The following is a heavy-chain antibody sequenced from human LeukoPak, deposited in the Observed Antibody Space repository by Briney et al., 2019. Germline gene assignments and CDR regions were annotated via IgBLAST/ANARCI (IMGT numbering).Heavy chain of an antibody. CDR2: ISAYNGNT. CDR1: GYTFTGYY. V-gene: IGHV1-18*04. Sequence: VASVKVSCKASGYTFTGYYMHWVRQAPGQGLEWMGWISAYNGNTNYAQKLQGRVTMTTDTSTSTAYMELRSLRSDDTAVYYCARGDGGDPLDAFDIWGQGTMVTVSS. CDR3: ARGDGGDPLDAFDI. J-gene: IGHJ3*02. D-gene: IGHD2-21*02.